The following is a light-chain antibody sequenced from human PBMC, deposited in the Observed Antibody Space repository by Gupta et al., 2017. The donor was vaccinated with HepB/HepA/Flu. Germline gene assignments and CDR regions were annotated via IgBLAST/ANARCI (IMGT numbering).Light chain of an antibody. Sequence: EIVLTQSPATLSLSPGERATLSCRASQSVSSYLAWYQQKPGQAPRLLIYDASNRATGIPARFSGSGSGTDFTLTISSLEPEDFAVYYCQQRSNWPPNTFGQGTXLEIK. V-gene: IGKV3-11*01. CDR2: DAS. CDR3: QQRSNWPPNT. CDR1: QSVSSY. J-gene: IGKJ5*01.